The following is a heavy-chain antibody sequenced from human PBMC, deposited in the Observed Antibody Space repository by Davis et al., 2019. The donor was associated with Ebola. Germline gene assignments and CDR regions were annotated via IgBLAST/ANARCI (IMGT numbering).Heavy chain of an antibody. CDR2: INPSGGST. V-gene: IGHV1-46*03. Sequence: ASVKVACKASGYTFTSYYMHWVRQAPGQGLEWMGIINPSGGSTSYAQKFQGRVTMTRDTSTSTVYMELSSLRSEDTAVYYCARDEGLPLGGSGMDVWGQGTTVTVSS. J-gene: IGHJ6*02. CDR1: GYTFTSYY. CDR3: ARDEGLPLGGSGMDV. D-gene: IGHD1-26*01.